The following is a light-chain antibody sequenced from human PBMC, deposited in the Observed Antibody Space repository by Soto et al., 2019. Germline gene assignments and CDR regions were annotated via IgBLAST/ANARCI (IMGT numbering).Light chain of an antibody. V-gene: IGLV1-44*01. Sequence: QSVLTQPPSASGTPGQVVTISFSGISSNIGSNTVNWYQHLPGTAPKLLIYTDSLRPSGVPGRFTAFKSGTSASLAISGLQSEDEADYYCVAWDDSLNGPLFGGGTKLTVL. J-gene: IGLJ2*01. CDR3: VAWDDSLNGPL. CDR2: TDS. CDR1: SSNIGSNT.